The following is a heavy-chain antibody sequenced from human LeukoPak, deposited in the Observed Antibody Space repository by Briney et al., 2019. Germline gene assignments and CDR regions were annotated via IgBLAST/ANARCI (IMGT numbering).Heavy chain of an antibody. CDR2: IRYDGSKK. J-gene: IGHJ4*02. Sequence: PGGSLRLSCAASGFTFSSYGMHWVRQAPGKGLEWVAFIRYDGSKKYYAVSVKGRFTISRDNSKNTLYLQMNSLRAEDTAVYYCAKDYYDSSGHTDYYFDYWGQGTLVTVSS. V-gene: IGHV3-30*02. CDR1: GFTFSSYG. CDR3: AKDYYDSSGHTDYYFDY. D-gene: IGHD3-22*01.